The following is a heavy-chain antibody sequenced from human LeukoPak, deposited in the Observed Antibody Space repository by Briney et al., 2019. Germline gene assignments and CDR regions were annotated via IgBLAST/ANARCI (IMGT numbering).Heavy chain of an antibody. Sequence: ASVKVSCKASGYTFTSYGISWVRQAPGQGLEWMGWISAYNGNTNYAQKLQGRVTMTTDTSASTAYMELRSLRSDDTAVYYCARVVAAAGTVDYWGQGTLVTVSS. V-gene: IGHV1-18*01. CDR1: GYTFTSYG. CDR2: ISAYNGNT. D-gene: IGHD6-13*01. J-gene: IGHJ4*02. CDR3: ARVVAAAGTVDY.